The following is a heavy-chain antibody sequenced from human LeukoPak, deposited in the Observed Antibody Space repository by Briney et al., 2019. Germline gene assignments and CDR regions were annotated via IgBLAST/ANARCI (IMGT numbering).Heavy chain of an antibody. CDR3: ARGAIVVEMATIGPFDY. CDR1: GYTFTGYY. V-gene: IGHV1-2*06. J-gene: IGHJ4*02. Sequence: ASXXVSCKASGYTFTGYYMHWVRQAPGQGLEWMGRINPNSGGTNYAQKFQGRVTMTRDTSISTAYMELSRLRSDDTAVYYCARGAIVVEMATIGPFDYWGQGTLVTVSS. CDR2: INPNSGGT. D-gene: IGHD5-24*01.